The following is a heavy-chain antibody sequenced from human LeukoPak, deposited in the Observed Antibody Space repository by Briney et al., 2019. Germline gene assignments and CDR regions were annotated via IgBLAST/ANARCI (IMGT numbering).Heavy chain of an antibody. D-gene: IGHD3-22*01. J-gene: IGHJ1*01. CDR1: GYTFTDYY. Sequence: ASVQVSCKASGYTFTDYYIHWMRQAPGQGLEWMGWINPDSGGTSYAQKFQGRVTMTRDTSISTVYVELSSLRSEDTAVYYCASMYYYDSSGYLLQHWGQGTLVTVSS. CDR2: INPDSGGT. CDR3: ASMYYYDSSGYLLQH. V-gene: IGHV1-2*02.